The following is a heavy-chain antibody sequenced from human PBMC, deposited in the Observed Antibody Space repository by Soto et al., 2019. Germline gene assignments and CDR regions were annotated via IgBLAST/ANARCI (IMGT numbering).Heavy chain of an antibody. D-gene: IGHD6-19*01. CDR3: ARENYSNGYYFDY. J-gene: IGHJ4*02. Sequence: GGSLRLSCAASGFTLSSYWIHWVRQAPGKGLVWVSRFDSDGTRTTYADSVKGRFTISRDNAKDTLYLQMNSLRAEDTAVYYCARENYSNGYYFDYWGQGTRVTVSS. CDR1: GFTLSSYW. V-gene: IGHV3-74*01. CDR2: FDSDGTRT.